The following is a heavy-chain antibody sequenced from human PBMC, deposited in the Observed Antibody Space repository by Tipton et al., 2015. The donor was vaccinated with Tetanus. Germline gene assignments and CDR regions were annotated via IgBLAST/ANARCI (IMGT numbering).Heavy chain of an antibody. D-gene: IGHD6-6*01. CDR1: GGSISSGDYY. V-gene: IGHV4-30-4*01. J-gene: IGHJ5*02. Sequence: LRLSCTVSGGSISSGDYYWSWIRRPPGKGPEWIGYVYSTATTYYNPSLESRITMSVDTSKNQFSLKMNSVTAADTAVYYCAKDQGGGRVVRLNWFDPWGPGTLVTVSS. CDR2: VYSTATT. CDR3: AKDQGGGRVVRLNWFDP.